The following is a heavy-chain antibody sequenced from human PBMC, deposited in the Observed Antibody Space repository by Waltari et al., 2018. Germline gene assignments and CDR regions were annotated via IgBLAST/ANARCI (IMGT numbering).Heavy chain of an antibody. Sequence: GKGLEWVGRIRSKANSYATAYAASVKGRFTISRDDSKNTAYLQMNSLKTEDTAVYYCTRPLQASHYYYYMDVWGKGTTVTVSS. CDR3: TRPLQASHYYYYMDV. J-gene: IGHJ6*03. D-gene: IGHD2-15*01. V-gene: IGHV3-73*01. CDR2: IRSKANSYAT.